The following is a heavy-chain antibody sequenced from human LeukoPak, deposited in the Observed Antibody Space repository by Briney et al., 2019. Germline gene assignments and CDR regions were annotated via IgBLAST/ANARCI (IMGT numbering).Heavy chain of an antibody. CDR1: GGSISSYY. V-gene: IGHV4-59*01. CDR3: ARAVEGGSGSYYVLRGWLDP. J-gene: IGHJ5*02. D-gene: IGHD3-10*01. Sequence: PSETLSPTCTVSGGSISSYYWSWIRQPPGKGLEWIGYFYYSGSTNYNPSLKSRVTISVDTSKNQFSLKLSSVTAADTAVYYCARAVEGGSGSYYVLRGWLDPWGQGTLVTVSS. CDR2: FYYSGST.